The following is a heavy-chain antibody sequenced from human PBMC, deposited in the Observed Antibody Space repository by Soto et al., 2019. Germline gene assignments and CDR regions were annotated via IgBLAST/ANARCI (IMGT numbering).Heavy chain of an antibody. J-gene: IGHJ6*02. Sequence: PGGSLRLSCRASGLAFGNYAMNWVRQVPGRGLEWVAGVSTNGRSTYYADSVRGRFTISRDNSKITVYLQMNSLRAEDTAVYYCAKDRAFNYFYGMDVCGQGTTVTSP. D-gene: IGHD3-10*01. CDR3: AKDRAFNYFYGMDV. V-gene: IGHV3-23*01. CDR2: VSTNGRST. CDR1: GLAFGNYA.